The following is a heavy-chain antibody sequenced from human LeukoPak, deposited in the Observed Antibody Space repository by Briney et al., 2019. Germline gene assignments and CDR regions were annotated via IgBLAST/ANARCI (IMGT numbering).Heavy chain of an antibody. CDR3: ATGRYDFWSGYAFDC. CDR1: GGSISSGSYY. Sequence: RASETLSLTCTVSGGSISSGSYYWSWIRQPAGKGLEWIGRIYTSGSTNYNPSLKSRVTISVDTSKNQFSLKLSSVTAADTAVYYCATGRYDFWSGYAFDCWDQGTLVTVSS. V-gene: IGHV4-61*02. J-gene: IGHJ4*02. D-gene: IGHD3-3*01. CDR2: IYTSGST.